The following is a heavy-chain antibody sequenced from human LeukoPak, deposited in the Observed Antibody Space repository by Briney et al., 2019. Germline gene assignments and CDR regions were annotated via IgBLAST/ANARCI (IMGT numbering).Heavy chain of an antibody. J-gene: IGHJ6*02. D-gene: IGHD3-10*01. CDR1: GGSISSGGYS. Sequence: PSQTLSLTCAVSGGSISSGGYSWSWIRQPPGKGLEWIGYIYHSGSTYYNPSLKSRVTISVDRSENQFSLKLSSVTAADTAVYYCARAGRGRGSGSYYRDYYYGMDVWGQGTTVTVSS. CDR3: ARAGRGRGSGSYYRDYYYGMDV. V-gene: IGHV4-30-2*01. CDR2: IYHSGST.